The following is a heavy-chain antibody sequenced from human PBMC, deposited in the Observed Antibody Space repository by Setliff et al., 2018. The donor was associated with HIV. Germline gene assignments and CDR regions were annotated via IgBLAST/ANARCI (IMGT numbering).Heavy chain of an antibody. J-gene: IGHJ4*02. CDR3: ARPQYPGYYFDY. Sequence: SETLSLTCTVSGGSISSGSYYWGWIRQPPGKGLEWIGSIFYSGNTYYKPSLKSRVTLSVDTSKNQFSLKLSSVTAADTAVYYCARPQYPGYYFDYWGQGTLVTVSS. D-gene: IGHD2-2*01. V-gene: IGHV4-39*01. CDR1: GGSISSGSYY. CDR2: IFYSGNT.